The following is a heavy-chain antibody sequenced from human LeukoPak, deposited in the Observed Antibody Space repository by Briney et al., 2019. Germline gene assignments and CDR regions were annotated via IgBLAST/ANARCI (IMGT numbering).Heavy chain of an antibody. V-gene: IGHV1-18*01. J-gene: IGHJ4*02. D-gene: IGHD6-13*01. CDR2: ISAYNGNT. CDR3: ARDSNNIAAAGTGDH. Sequence: ASVKVSCKASGYAFTSYGISWVRQAPGQGLECMGWISAYNGNTNYAQKLQGRVTMTTDTSTSTAYMELRSLRSDDTAVYYCARDSNNIAAAGTGDHWGQGTLVTVSS. CDR1: GYAFTSYG.